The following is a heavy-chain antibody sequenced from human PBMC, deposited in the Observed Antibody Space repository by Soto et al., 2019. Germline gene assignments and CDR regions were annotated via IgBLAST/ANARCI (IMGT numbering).Heavy chain of an antibody. Sequence: QVQLVQSGAEAKKPGASVKVSCKASGYTFTSYDINWVRQATGQGLEWMGWMNPNSFNTGYAQKFQGRVTITRNTSINTVYMELSSLRSEDTGVFYCVRFSVDSAMFEFWGQGTLGTVS. CDR2: MNPNSFNT. J-gene: IGHJ4*01. CDR1: GYTFTSYD. D-gene: IGHD5-18*01. V-gene: IGHV1-8*01. CDR3: VRFSVDSAMFEF.